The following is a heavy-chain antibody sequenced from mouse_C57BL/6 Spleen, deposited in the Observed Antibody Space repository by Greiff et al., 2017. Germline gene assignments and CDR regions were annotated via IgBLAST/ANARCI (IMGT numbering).Heavy chain of an antibody. CDR3: ARRYYGSRYGYFGG. D-gene: IGHD1-1*01. CDR2: IEPEDGET. V-gene: IGHV14-2*01. J-gene: IGHJ1*03. Sequence: VQLQQSGAELVKPGASVKLSCTASGFNIKDYYMHWVKQRTGQGLEGIGRIEPEDGETKYAPKFQGKATITADTSSNTAYLQLSSLTSQDTAVYYSARRYYGSRYGYFGGWGTGTTVTVSS. CDR1: GFNIKDYY.